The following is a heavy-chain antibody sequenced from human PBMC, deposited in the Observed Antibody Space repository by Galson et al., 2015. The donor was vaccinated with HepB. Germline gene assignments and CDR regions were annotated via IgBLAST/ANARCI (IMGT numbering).Heavy chain of an antibody. CDR3: ARLTTAPTDQYYGMDV. CDR1: GYSFTGYY. Sequence: SVKVSCKASGYSFTGYYIHWVRQAPGQGLEWMGWINPNDGYTNFAQKLKGRVTFTRDTSISTAYMELSRLRYDDTAVYYCARLTTAPTDQYYGMDVWGLGTTVTVSS. J-gene: IGHJ6*02. D-gene: IGHD4-17*01. CDR2: INPNDGYT. V-gene: IGHV1-2*02.